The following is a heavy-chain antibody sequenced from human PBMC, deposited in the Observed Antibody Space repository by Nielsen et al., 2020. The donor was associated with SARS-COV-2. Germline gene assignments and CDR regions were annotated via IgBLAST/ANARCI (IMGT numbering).Heavy chain of an antibody. D-gene: IGHD6-13*01. J-gene: IGHJ4*02. CDR1: GGSISSGDYY. V-gene: IGHV4-30-4*01. CDR3: ARGLYSSSWWFDY. Sequence: SETLSLTCTVSGGSISSGDYYWSWIRQPPGKGLEWIGYIYYSGSTYYNPSLKSRVTISVDTSKNQFSLKLSSVTAADTAVYYCARGLYSSSWWFDYWGQGTLVTVSS. CDR2: IYYSGST.